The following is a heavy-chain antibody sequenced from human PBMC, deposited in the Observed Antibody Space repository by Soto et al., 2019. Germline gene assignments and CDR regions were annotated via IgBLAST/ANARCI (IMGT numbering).Heavy chain of an antibody. J-gene: IGHJ6*02. CDR3: ARDYGGERDYYYYGMDL. Sequence: PSETLSLTCTVSGGSISSGGYYWSWIRQHPGKGLEWIGYIYYSGSTYYNPSLKSRVTISVDTSKNQFSLKLSSVTAADTAVYYCARDYGGERDYYYYGMDLWGQGTTVTVSS. V-gene: IGHV4-31*03. D-gene: IGHD2-21*01. CDR2: IYYSGST. CDR1: GGSISSGGYY.